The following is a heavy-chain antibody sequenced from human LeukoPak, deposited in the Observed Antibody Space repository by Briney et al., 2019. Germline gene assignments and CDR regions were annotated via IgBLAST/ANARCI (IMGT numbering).Heavy chain of an antibody. Sequence: SETLSLTCTVSNGSISIYYWSRIRQPAGKGLEWIGRIYTSGTTNYNPSLKSRVTISVDTSKNQFSLKLSSVTAADTAVYYCAREVCGGSCYFDYWGQGTLVTVSS. J-gene: IGHJ4*02. D-gene: IGHD2-15*01. CDR1: NGSISIYY. CDR3: AREVCGGSCYFDY. CDR2: IYTSGTT. V-gene: IGHV4-4*07.